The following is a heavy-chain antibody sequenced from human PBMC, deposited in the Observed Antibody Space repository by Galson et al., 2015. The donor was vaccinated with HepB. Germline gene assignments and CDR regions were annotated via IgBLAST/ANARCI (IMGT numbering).Heavy chain of an antibody. CDR2: ITRKTDGGTT. V-gene: IGHV3-15*01. CDR1: GFTFSNAW. Sequence: SLRLSCAASGFTFSNAWISWVRPAPGKGLEWVGRITRKTDGGTTDYAAPAKDRFTNSRDDSKNTLDLQMNSMKTEYTAVYYCTTDQGIVVEWWGQGTLVTVSS. J-gene: IGHJ4*02. D-gene: IGHD2-2*01. CDR3: TTDQGIVVEW.